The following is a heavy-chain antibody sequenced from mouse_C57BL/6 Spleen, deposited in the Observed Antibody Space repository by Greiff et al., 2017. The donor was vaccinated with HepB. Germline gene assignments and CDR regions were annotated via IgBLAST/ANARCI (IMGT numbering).Heavy chain of an antibody. D-gene: IGHD4-1*01. Sequence: QVQLQQPGAELVRPGSSVKLSCKASGYTFTSYWMHWVKQRPIQGLEWIGNIDPSDSETHYNQKFKDKATLTVDKSSSTAYMQLSSLTSEDSAVYYCARRTGTDDMDYWGQGTSVTVSS. CDR3: ARRTGTDDMDY. V-gene: IGHV1-52*01. CDR2: IDPSDSET. CDR1: GYTFTSYW. J-gene: IGHJ4*01.